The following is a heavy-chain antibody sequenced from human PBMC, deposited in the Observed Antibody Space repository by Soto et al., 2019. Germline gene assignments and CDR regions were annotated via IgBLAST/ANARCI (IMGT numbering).Heavy chain of an antibody. CDR1: GYTFTSSG. CDR3: ARAFFYQGSDSRGYSFDAFDF. Sequence: QVQLVQSGAEVKKPGASVRVSCKASGYTFTSSGMSWVRQAPGQGLEWMGWISAHTGSSEYAQRFQGIVTTTTDRSTSTAYMELRSLRSDDTAVYYCARAFFYQGSDSRGYSFDAFDFWGPGTLVTVSS. CDR2: ISAHTGSS. D-gene: IGHD3-22*01. J-gene: IGHJ3*01. V-gene: IGHV1-18*01.